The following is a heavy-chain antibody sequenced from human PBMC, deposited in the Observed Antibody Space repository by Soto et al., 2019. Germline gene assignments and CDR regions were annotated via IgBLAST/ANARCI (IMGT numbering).Heavy chain of an antibody. J-gene: IGHJ4*02. D-gene: IGHD2-15*01. CDR3: ARDWYCSGGSCYTRGIDY. CDR1: VYTFTICG. CDR2: ISAYNGNT. V-gene: IGHV1-18*01. Sequence: SVKVSCQASVYTFTICGISWVRQAPGQGLEWMGWISAYNGNTNYAQKLQGRVTMTTDTSTSTAYMELRSLRSDDTAVYYCARDWYCSGGSCYTRGIDYWGQGTLVTVSS.